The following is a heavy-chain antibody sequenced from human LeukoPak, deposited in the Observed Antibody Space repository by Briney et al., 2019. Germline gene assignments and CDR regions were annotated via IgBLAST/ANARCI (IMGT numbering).Heavy chain of an antibody. D-gene: IGHD3-10*01. Sequence: SETLSLTCTVSGGSISSSSDFWGWIRQPPGKGLEWIGEINHSGSTNYNPSLKGRVTISVDTSKNQFSLKLSSVTAADTAVYYCARAGGYGSGSYYNSHNWFDPWGQGTLVTVSS. V-gene: IGHV4-39*07. CDR3: ARAGGYGSGSYYNSHNWFDP. J-gene: IGHJ5*02. CDR1: GGSISSSSDF. CDR2: INHSGST.